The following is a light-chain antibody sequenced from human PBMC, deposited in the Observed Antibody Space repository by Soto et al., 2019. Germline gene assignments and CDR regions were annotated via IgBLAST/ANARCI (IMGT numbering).Light chain of an antibody. Sequence: DIQMTQSPSTLSASVGDRVTITCRASQSIHRWLAWYQQKAGKAPKVLIYDASSLASGVPSRFSGSGSGTEFTLTSSSLQPDDFATYYCQQYNTYPVTFGQGTKLEI. CDR2: DAS. CDR3: QQYNTYPVT. CDR1: QSIHRW. J-gene: IGKJ2*01. V-gene: IGKV1-5*01.